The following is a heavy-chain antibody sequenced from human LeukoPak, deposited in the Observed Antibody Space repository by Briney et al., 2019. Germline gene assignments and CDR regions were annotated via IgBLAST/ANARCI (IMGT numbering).Heavy chain of an antibody. CDR2: ISGSGGST. CDR3: AKDRYYDSSGYYYFYAEYFQH. V-gene: IGHV3-23*01. J-gene: IGHJ1*01. Sequence: GGSLRLSCAASGFTFSSYAMSWVRQAPGKGLEWVSAISGSGGSTYCADSVKGRFTISRDNSKNTLYLQMNSLRAEDTAVYYCAKDRYYDSSGYYYFYAEYFQHWGQGTLVTVSS. D-gene: IGHD3-22*01. CDR1: GFTFSSYA.